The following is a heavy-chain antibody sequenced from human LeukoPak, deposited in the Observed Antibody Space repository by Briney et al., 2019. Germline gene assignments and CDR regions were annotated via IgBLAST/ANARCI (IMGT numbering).Heavy chain of an antibody. CDR1: GFTFSSYS. J-gene: IGHJ4*02. CDR2: ISSSSSYI. CDR3: AREMGREALDY. Sequence: GGSLRLSCAASGFTFSSYSMTWVRQAPGKGLEWVSSISSSSSYIYYADSVKGRFTISRDNAKNSLYLQMNSLRAEDTAVYYCAREMGREALDYWGQGTLVTVSS. V-gene: IGHV3-21*01. D-gene: IGHD3-10*01.